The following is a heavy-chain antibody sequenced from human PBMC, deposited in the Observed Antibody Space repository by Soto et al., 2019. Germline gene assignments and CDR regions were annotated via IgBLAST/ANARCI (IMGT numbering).Heavy chain of an antibody. CDR3: AKQGSYYYYYYMDV. Sequence: GGSLRLSCAASGFTFSSYAMSWVRQAPGQGLEWVSAISGSGGSTYYADSVKGRFTITRDNSKNTLYLQMNSLRAEDTAVYYCAKQGSYYYYYYMDVWGKGTTVTVSS. V-gene: IGHV3-23*01. CDR2: ISGSGGST. J-gene: IGHJ6*03. D-gene: IGHD1-26*01. CDR1: GFTFSSYA.